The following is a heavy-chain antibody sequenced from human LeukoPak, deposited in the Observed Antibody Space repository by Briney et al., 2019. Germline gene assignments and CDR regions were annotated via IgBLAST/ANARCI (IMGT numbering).Heavy chain of an antibody. CDR2: ISGNGVIT. J-gene: IGHJ4*02. D-gene: IGHD2-21*02. V-gene: IGHV3-64*01. CDR1: GFTFSSYA. Sequence: GGSLRLFCAASGFTFSSYAMFWVRQAPGKGLEYVSAISGNGVITYYGNSVKGRFTISRDNAKNTLYLQMGSLRGDDVAVYYCARAHRGGVCPPALDYWGQGSLVTVSS. CDR3: ARAHRGGVCPPALDY.